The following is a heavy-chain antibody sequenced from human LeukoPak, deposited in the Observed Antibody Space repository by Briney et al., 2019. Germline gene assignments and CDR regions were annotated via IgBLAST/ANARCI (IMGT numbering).Heavy chain of an antibody. CDR2: ISYDGSNK. J-gene: IGHJ6*02. CDR3: AKGKLSGYYYYGMDV. D-gene: IGHD4-23*01. V-gene: IGHV3-30*18. CDR1: GFTFSSYG. Sequence: GGSLRLSCAASGFTFSSYGMHWVRQAPGKGLEWVAVISYDGSNKYYADSVKGRFTISRDNSKNTLYLQMNSLRAEDTAVYYCAKGKLSGYYYYGMDVWGQGTTVTVSS.